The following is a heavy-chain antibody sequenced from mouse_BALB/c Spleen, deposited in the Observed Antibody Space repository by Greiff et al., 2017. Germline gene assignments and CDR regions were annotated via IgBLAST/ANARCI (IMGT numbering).Heavy chain of an antibody. V-gene: IGHV2-6-5*01. CDR2: IWGGGST. CDR3: AKHGGITTGRNAMDY. CDR1: GFSLTDYG. D-gene: IGHD1-1*01. Sequence: VKLMESGPGLVAPSQSLSITCTVSGFSLTDYGVSWIRQPPGKGLEWLVVIWGGGSTYYNSALKSRLSISKDNSKSQVFLKMNSLQTDDTAMYYCAKHGGITTGRNAMDYWGQGTSVTVSS. J-gene: IGHJ4*01.